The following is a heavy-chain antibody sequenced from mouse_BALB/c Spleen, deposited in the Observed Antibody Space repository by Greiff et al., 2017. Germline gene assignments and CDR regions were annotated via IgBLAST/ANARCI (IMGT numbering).Heavy chain of an antibody. V-gene: IGHV2-9*02. CDR1: GFSLTSYG. Sequence: VQVVESGPGLVAPSQSLSITCTVSGFSLTSYGVHWVRQPPGKGLEWLGVIWAGGSTNYNSALMSRLSISKDNSKSQVFLKMNSLQTDDTAMYYCARSPSMITTAYWGQGTLVTVSA. CDR2: IWAGGST. CDR3: ARSPSMITTAY. J-gene: IGHJ3*01. D-gene: IGHD2-4*01.